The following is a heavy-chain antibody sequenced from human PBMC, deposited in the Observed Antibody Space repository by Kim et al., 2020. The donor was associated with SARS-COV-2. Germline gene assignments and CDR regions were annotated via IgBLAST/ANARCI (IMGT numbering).Heavy chain of an antibody. J-gene: IGHJ4*02. CDR1: GGSISSSSYY. CDR2: IYYSGST. CDR3: ARDTQSIAAAGYFDY. D-gene: IGHD6-13*01. Sequence: SETLSLTCTVSGGSISSSSYYWGWIRQPPGKGLEWIGSIYYSGSTYYNPSLKSRVTISVDTSKNQFSLKLSSVTAADTAVYYCARDTQSIAAAGYFDYWGQGTLVTVSS. V-gene: IGHV4-39*07.